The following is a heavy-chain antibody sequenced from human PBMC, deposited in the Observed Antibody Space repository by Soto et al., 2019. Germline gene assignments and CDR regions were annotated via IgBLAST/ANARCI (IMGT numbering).Heavy chain of an antibody. CDR2: IYYSGST. D-gene: IGHD4-17*01. Sequence: SETLSLTCTVSGGSISSGVYYWSWIRQHPGKGLEWIGYIYYSGSTYYNPSLNSRVTISADTSKKQFSLKLSSVTAADTAVYYCARVSGDYLKVFDFWGQGTMVTVSS. CDR1: GGSISSGVYY. V-gene: IGHV4-31*03. CDR3: ARVSGDYLKVFDF. J-gene: IGHJ3*01.